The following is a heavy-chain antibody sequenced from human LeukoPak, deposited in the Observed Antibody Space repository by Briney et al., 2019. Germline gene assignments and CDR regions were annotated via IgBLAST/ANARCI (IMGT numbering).Heavy chain of an antibody. CDR3: AKDRGRYCSSTSCPPSY. D-gene: IGHD2-2*01. V-gene: IGHV3-30*18. CDR2: ISYDGSNK. CDR1: GFTFSSYG. Sequence: GRSLRLSCAASGFTFSSYGMHWVRQAPGKGLEWVAVISYDGSNKYYADSVKGRFTISRDNSKNTLYLQMNSLRAEDTAVYYCAKDRGRYCSSTSCPPSYWGQGTLVTVSS. J-gene: IGHJ4*02.